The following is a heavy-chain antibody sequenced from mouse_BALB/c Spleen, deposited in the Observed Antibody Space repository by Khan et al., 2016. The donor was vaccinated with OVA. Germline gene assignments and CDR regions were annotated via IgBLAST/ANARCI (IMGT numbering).Heavy chain of an antibody. Sequence: EVQLQESGPGLVKPSQSLSITCTVTGYSITSGYGWNWIRQLPGNKLEWMGFISYSGSTNYTPSLKRRISITRDTSKNQFFLQLNSVTTEDTATYYCARTARIDYWGQGTTLTVSS. CDR3: ARTARIDY. CDR1: GYSITSGYG. D-gene: IGHD1-2*01. CDR2: ISYSGST. J-gene: IGHJ2*01. V-gene: IGHV3-2*02.